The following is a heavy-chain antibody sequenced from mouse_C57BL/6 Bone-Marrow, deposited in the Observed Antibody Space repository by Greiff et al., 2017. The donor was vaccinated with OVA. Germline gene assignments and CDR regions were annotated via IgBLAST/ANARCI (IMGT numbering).Heavy chain of an antibody. CDR2: INPSSGYT. J-gene: IGHJ2*01. CDR3: AKWGYEYDEDFDY. V-gene: IGHV1-7*01. Sequence: VQVVESGAELAKPGASVKLSCKASGYTFTSYWMHWVKPRPGQGLEWIGYINPSSGYTKYNQKFKDKATLTADKSSSTAYMQLSSLTYEDSAVYYCAKWGYEYDEDFDYWGQGTTLTVSS. D-gene: IGHD2-4*01. CDR1: GYTFTSYW.